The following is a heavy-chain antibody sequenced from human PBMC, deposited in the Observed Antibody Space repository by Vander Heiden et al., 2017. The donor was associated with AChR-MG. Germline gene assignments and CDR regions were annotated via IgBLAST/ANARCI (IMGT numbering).Heavy chain of an antibody. V-gene: IGHV3-74*01. J-gene: IGHJ3*02. CDR3: TRGQVPLGFDI. Sequence: DVQLVESGGGLIQRGGSLRLSCAASGFTSSSFWMYRVCQAPGMGLVWVARSNSDGSTISYADSVKGRFTISRDNAKNTLYLQMSSLRAEDTAVYYCTRGQVPLGFDIWGQGTMVTVSS. CDR1: GFTSSSFW. CDR2: SNSDGSTI.